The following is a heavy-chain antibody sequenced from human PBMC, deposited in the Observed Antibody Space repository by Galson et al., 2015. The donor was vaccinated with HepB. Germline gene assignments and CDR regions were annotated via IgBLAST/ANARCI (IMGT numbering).Heavy chain of an antibody. V-gene: IGHV3-53*01. CDR3: ARDRFVVVPAAQTRYYYGMDV. CDR1: GFTVSSNY. D-gene: IGHD2-2*01. Sequence: SLRLSCAASGFTVSSNYMSWVRQAPGKGLEWVSVIYSGGSTYYADSVKGRFTISRDNSKNTLYLQMNSLRAEDTAVYYCARDRFVVVPAAQTRYYYGMDVWGQGTTVTVSS. CDR2: IYSGGST. J-gene: IGHJ6*02.